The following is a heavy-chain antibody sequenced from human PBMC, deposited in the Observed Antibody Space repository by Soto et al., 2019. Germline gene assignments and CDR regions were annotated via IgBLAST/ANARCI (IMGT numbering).Heavy chain of an antibody. J-gene: IGHJ5*02. Sequence: SVKVSCKASGGTFSSYAISWVRQAPGQGLEWMGGIIPIFGTANYAQKFQGRVTITADESTSTAHMELSSLRSEDTAAYYCARTTSKVVVPFNWFDPWGQGTLVTVSS. CDR1: GGTFSSYA. CDR2: IIPIFGTA. D-gene: IGHD3-22*01. CDR3: ARTTSKVVVPFNWFDP. V-gene: IGHV1-69*13.